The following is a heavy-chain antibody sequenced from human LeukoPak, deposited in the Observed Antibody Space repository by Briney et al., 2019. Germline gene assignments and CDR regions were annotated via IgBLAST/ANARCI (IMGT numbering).Heavy chain of an antibody. V-gene: IGHV4-30-2*01. D-gene: IGHD3-3*01. CDR1: GGSISSGGYS. Sequence: PSETLSLTCAVSGGSISSGGYSWSWIRQPPGKGLEWIGYIYHSGSTYYNPSLKSRVTISVDRSKNQFSLKLSSVTAADTAVYYCARARLLLENAFDIWGQGTMVTASS. CDR2: IYHSGST. J-gene: IGHJ3*02. CDR3: ARARLLLENAFDI.